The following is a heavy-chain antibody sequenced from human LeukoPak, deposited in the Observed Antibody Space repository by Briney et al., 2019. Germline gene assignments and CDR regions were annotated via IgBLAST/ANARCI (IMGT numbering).Heavy chain of an antibody. CDR1: GGSISSGGYY. CDR2: IYYSGST. V-gene: IGHV4-30-4*01. CDR3: ARVSRESNYVGY. Sequence: PSETLSLTCTVSGGSISSGGYYWSWIRQPPGKGLEWIGYIYYSGSTYYNPSLKSRVTISVDTSKNQFSLKLSSVTAADTAVYYCARVSRESNYVGYWGQGTLVTVSS. D-gene: IGHD2/OR15-2a*01. J-gene: IGHJ4*02.